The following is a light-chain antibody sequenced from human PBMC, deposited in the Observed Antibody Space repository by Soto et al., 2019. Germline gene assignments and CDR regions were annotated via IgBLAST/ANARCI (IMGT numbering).Light chain of an antibody. CDR3: LQYNSYPRT. CDR1: QGIRND. V-gene: IGKV1-17*01. J-gene: IGKJ1*01. CDR2: AAS. Sequence: IPITQSASSLSGSVPQRVIITCRASQGIRNDLGWYQQKVGEAPKRLIFAASSLQSGVPSRFSGSGSGTEFTLTISSLQPEDFATYYCLQYNSYPRTFGQGTKVDIK.